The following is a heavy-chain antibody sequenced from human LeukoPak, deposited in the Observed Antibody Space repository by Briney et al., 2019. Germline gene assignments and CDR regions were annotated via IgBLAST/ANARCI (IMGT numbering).Heavy chain of an antibody. Sequence: PGGSLRLSCAASGFTFSSYAMSWVRQAPGKGLEWVSAISGSGGSTYYADSVKGRFTISRDNSKNTLYLQMNSLRAEDTAVYYCAKDPCSGIVATDYFDYWGQGTLVTVSS. D-gene: IGHD5-12*01. CDR2: ISGSGGST. CDR3: AKDPCSGIVATDYFDY. CDR1: GFTFSSYA. J-gene: IGHJ4*02. V-gene: IGHV3-23*01.